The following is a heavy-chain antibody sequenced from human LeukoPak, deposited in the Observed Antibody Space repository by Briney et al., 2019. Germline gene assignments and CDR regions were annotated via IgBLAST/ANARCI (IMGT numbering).Heavy chain of an antibody. D-gene: IGHD1-26*01. CDR1: GFTFSSYG. Sequence: GGSLRLTCAASGFTFSSYGMHWVRQAPGKGLEWVAVIWYDGSNKYYADSVKGRFTISRDNSKNTLYLQMNSLRAEDTAVYYCARVKGKRYSGSYYYYYMDVWGKGNGVTVSS. CDR2: IWYDGSNK. CDR3: ARVKGKRYSGSYYYYYMDV. J-gene: IGHJ6*03. V-gene: IGHV3-33*01.